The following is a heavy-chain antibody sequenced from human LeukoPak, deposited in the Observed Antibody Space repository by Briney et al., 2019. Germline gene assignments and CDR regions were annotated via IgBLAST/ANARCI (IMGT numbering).Heavy chain of an antibody. D-gene: IGHD5-12*01. Sequence: PGGSLRLSCAASGSTFSTYGVHWVRQAPGKGLEWVAFIRYDGSNKYYVDSVKGRFTISRDNSKNTLYLQMNSLRAEDTAVYYCARAVGGYPLDYFDYWGQGTLVTVSS. J-gene: IGHJ4*02. CDR3: ARAVGGYPLDYFDY. V-gene: IGHV3-30*02. CDR2: IRYDGSNK. CDR1: GSTFSTYG.